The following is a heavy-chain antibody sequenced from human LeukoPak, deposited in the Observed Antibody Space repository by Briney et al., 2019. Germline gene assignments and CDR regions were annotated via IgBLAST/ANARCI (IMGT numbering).Heavy chain of an antibody. CDR2: ISYSGST. V-gene: IGHV4-59*12. CDR1: GGSMSSDY. Sequence: SETLSLTCTVSGGSMSSDYWTWIRQPPGKGLEWIGYISYSGSTNYNPSLKSRVTISVDTSKNQFSLKLSSVTAADTAVYYCARLVHSGIAAIWGQGTLVTVSS. CDR3: ARLVHSGIAAI. D-gene: IGHD6-13*01. J-gene: IGHJ4*02.